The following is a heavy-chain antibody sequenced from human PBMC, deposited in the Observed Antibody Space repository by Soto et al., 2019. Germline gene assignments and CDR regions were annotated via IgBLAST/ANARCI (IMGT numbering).Heavy chain of an antibody. J-gene: IGHJ4*02. CDR3: ARDSTGYEKFDS. CDR1: GGTLTSYG. CDR2: IIPIFGTP. D-gene: IGHD5-12*01. Sequence: QVQLVQSGAEVKKPGSSVKLSCKASGGTLTSYGINWVRQAPGQGLEWMGGIIPIFGTPNYAQKFQGRVTITADESTTTCYMELSSLTYEDTAVYDCARDSTGYEKFDSWGQGTLVTVSS. V-gene: IGHV1-69*12.